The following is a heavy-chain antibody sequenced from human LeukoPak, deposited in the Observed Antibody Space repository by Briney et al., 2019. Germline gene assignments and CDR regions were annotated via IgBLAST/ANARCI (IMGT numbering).Heavy chain of an antibody. Sequence: PGGSLRLSCAASGFTFSSYAMHWVRQPPGKGLEWIGEINHSGSTNYNPSLKSRVTISVDTSKNQFSLKLSSVTAADTAVYYCARGIAVAGGVDYWGQGTLVTVSS. CDR2: INHSGST. J-gene: IGHJ4*02. D-gene: IGHD6-19*01. V-gene: IGHV4-34*01. CDR1: GFTFSSYA. CDR3: ARGIAVAGGVDY.